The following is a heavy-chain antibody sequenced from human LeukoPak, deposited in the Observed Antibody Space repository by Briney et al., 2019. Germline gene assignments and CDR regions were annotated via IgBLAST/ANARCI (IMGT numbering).Heavy chain of an antibody. V-gene: IGHV3-53*01. CDR2: IYSGGST. D-gene: IGHD2-15*01. CDR3: ARLFSVVAATNSDY. Sequence: PGGSLRLSCAASGFTVSSNYMSWVRQAPGKGLEWVSVIYSGGSTYYADSVKGRFTISRDNSKNTLYLQMNSLRAEDTAVYYCARLFSVVAATNSDYWGQGTLVTVSS. CDR1: GFTVSSNY. J-gene: IGHJ4*02.